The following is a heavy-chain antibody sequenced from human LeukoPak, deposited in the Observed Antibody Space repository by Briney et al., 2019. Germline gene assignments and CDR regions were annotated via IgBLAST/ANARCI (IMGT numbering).Heavy chain of an antibody. V-gene: IGHV3-23*01. Sequence: PGGSLRLSCAASGFTFSSYAMSWVRQAPGKGLEWVSAISGSGDSIYYADSVKGRFTISRDNSKNTLCLQINSLRAEDTAVYYCAKSKESYYYGMDVWGQGTTVTVSS. J-gene: IGHJ6*02. CDR3: AKSKESYYYGMDV. CDR2: ISGSGDSI. CDR1: GFTFSSYA.